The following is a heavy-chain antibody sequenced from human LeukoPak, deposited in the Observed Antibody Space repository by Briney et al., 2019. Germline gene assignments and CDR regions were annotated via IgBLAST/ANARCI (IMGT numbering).Heavy chain of an antibody. CDR1: GFTFSSSW. CDR3: ARGWNGRDDH. CDR2: INPDGSTI. Sequence: GGSLRLSCAASGFTFSSSWMHWVRHAPGKGLVWVSRINPDGSTINYADSVKGRFTISRDNAKNTLYLQMNSLRADDTALYYCARGWNGRDDHWGQGTLVTVSS. D-gene: IGHD1-1*01. J-gene: IGHJ5*02. V-gene: IGHV3-74*01.